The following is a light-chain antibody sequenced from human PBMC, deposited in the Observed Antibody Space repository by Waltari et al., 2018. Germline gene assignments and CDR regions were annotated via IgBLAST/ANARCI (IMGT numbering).Light chain of an antibody. CDR1: QSVSSSY. CDR2: GAS. Sequence: EIVLTQSPGTLSLSPGARATLSCRASQSVSSSYLAWYQQKPGQAPRLLIYGASSRATGIPDRFSGSGSGTDFTLTISRLEPEDFAVYYCQQYGSSPRFGQGTKVEIK. CDR3: QQYGSSPR. J-gene: IGKJ1*01. V-gene: IGKV3-20*01.